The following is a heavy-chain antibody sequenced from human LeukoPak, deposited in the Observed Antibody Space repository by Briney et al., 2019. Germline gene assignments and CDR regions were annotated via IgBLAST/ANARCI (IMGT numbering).Heavy chain of an antibody. CDR1: GYTFTGYY. CDR3: ARTTKLWFGTQPKYYFDY. D-gene: IGHD3-10*01. CDR2: INPNSGGT. V-gene: IGHV1-2*02. J-gene: IGHJ4*02. Sequence: GASVKVSCKASGYTFTGYYMHWVRQAPGQGLEWMGWINPNSGGTNYAQKFQGRVTMTRDTSISTAYMELSRLRSDDTAVYYCARTTKLWFGTQPKYYFDYWGQGTLVTVSS.